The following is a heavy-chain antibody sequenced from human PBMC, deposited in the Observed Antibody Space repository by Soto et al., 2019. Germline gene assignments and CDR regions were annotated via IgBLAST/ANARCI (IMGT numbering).Heavy chain of an antibody. D-gene: IGHD5-12*01. CDR3: ARVDMVATTRAYDY. J-gene: IGHJ4*02. CDR1: GGTFSSYT. CDR2: IIPILGIA. Sequence: QVQLVQSGAEVKKPGSSVKVSCKASGGTFSSYTISWVRQAPGQGLEWMGRIIPILGIANYAQKFQGRVTITADKSTSTAYMELSSLRSEDTAVYYCARVDMVATTRAYDYWGQGTLVTVSS. V-gene: IGHV1-69*02.